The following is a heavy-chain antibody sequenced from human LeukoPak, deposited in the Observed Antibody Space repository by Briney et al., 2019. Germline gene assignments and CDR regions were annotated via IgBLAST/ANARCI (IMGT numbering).Heavy chain of an antibody. J-gene: IGHJ2*01. CDR3: ARGGLGAYWYFDL. CDR1: GGSISSGGYY. Sequence: SETLSLTCTVSGGSISSGGYYWSWIRQHPGKGLEWIGYIYYSGSTYYNPSLKSRVTISVDTSKNQFSLKLSSVTAADTALYNCARGGLGAYWYFDLWGRGTLVTVSS. CDR2: IYYSGST. D-gene: IGHD7-27*01. V-gene: IGHV4-31*03.